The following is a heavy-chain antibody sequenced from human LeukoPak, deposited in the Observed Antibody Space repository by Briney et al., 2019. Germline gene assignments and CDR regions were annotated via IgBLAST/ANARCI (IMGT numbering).Heavy chain of an antibody. D-gene: IGHD5-18*01. CDR1: GFTVSTNY. V-gene: IGHV3-66*01. J-gene: IGHJ4*02. CDR2: VYMGGTT. CDR3: ARGLLRDGYTYTYSFDY. Sequence: GGSLRLSCAASGFTVSTNYMNWVRQAPGKGLEWVSVVYMGGTTYYADSVKGRFTISRDSTKNTIYLQMDNLRAEDTAVYYCARGLLRDGYTYTYSFDYWGQGALVTVSS.